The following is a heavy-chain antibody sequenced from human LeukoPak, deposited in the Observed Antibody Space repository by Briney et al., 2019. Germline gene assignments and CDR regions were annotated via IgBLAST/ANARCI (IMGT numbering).Heavy chain of an antibody. V-gene: IGHV4-39*01. J-gene: IGHJ5*02. CDR2: IYYSGRT. D-gene: IGHD3-3*02. CDR3: ANPSTFGTPCFDP. CDR1: GGSISSGSYC. Sequence: PSETLSLTCTVSGGSISSGSYCWGWIRQPPGKELEWIGSIYYSGRTYYNASLKRRVTISVETSKNQFSLKLSPVTAAETAEYSRANPSTFGTPCFDPWGQGTMVTVSS.